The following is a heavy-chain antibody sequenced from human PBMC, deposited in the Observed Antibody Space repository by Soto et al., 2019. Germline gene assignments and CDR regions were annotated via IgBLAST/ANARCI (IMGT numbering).Heavy chain of an antibody. Sequence: GGSLRLSCAASGFTFSSYAMTWVRQAPGKGLEWVSGISGSGGSTYYADSVKGRFTISRDNSKNTLYLQMNSLRAEDTAVYYCTKGLYRSNWPVDYWGQGTLVTVSS. J-gene: IGHJ4*02. D-gene: IGHD6-13*01. CDR1: GFTFSSYA. CDR3: TKGLYRSNWPVDY. V-gene: IGHV3-23*01. CDR2: ISGSGGST.